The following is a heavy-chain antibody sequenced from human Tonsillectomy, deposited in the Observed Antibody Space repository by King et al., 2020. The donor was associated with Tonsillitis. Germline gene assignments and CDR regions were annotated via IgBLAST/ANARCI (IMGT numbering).Heavy chain of an antibody. CDR2: ISYDGSNK. Sequence: VQLVESGGGVVQPGRSLRLSCAASGFTFCSYAMHWVRQAPGKGLEWVAVISYDGSNKYYADSVKGRFTISRDNSKNTLYLQMNSLRAEETAVYYCARGSALRFLEWLSSLYYGMDVWGQGTTVTVSS. V-gene: IGHV3-30-3*01. CDR3: ARGSALRFLEWLSSLYYGMDV. J-gene: IGHJ6*02. D-gene: IGHD3-3*01. CDR1: GFTFCSYA.